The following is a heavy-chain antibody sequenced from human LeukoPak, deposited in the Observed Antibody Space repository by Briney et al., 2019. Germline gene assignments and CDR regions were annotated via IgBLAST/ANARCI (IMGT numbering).Heavy chain of an antibody. Sequence: SETLSLTCTVSGGSISSGGYYWRWLRQHPGKGLEWIGYIYYSGSTYYNPSLKSRVTISVDTSKNQFSLKLSSVTAADTAVYYCARSFDYGGNHFDYWGQGTLVTVSS. D-gene: IGHD4-23*01. V-gene: IGHV4-31*03. CDR2: IYYSGST. J-gene: IGHJ4*02. CDR3: ARSFDYGGNHFDY. CDR1: GGSISSGGYY.